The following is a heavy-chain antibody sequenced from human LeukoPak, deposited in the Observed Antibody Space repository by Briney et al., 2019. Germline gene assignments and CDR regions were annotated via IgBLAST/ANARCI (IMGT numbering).Heavy chain of an antibody. CDR2: INTNTGNP. D-gene: IGHD3-16*02. CDR1: GGTFSSYA. V-gene: IGHV7-4-1*02. J-gene: IGHJ5*02. CDR3: ARDKIMIMFGGVIANWFDP. Sequence: ASVKASCKASGGTFSSYAISWVRQAPGQGLEWMGWINTNTGNPTYAQGFTGRFVFSLDTSVSTAYLQISSLQAEDTAVYYCARDKIMIMFGGVIANWFDPWGQGTLVTVSS.